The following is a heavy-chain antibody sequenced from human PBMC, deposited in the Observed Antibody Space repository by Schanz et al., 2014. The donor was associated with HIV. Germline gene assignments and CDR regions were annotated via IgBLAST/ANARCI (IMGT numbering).Heavy chain of an antibody. CDR3: ARDDVLDSLAS. CDR2: IIPIFGAA. Sequence: QVPLQQSGAEVKKPGSSVKVSCTASGDGFTTRTISWLRQAPGHALEWMGGIIPIFGAAKNAPKFQGRVTITEDESTSTAYMELTGLNTEDTAIYYCARDDVLDSLASWGQGTLVTVSS. D-gene: IGHD2-21*01. CDR1: GDGFTTRT. J-gene: IGHJ5*02. V-gene: IGHV1-69*13.